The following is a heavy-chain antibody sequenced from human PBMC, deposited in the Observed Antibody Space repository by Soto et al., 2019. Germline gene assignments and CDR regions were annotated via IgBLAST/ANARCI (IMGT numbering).Heavy chain of an antibody. J-gene: IGHJ5*02. CDR3: ARTCFDSGSYYNSCFHP. CDR1: GGSISNYY. CDR2: IYYSGST. Sequence: SETLSLTCTVSGGSISNYYWNWIRQPPGKGLEWIGSIYYSGSTSYNPSLQSRVTMSVDTSKNQFSLKLTSVTAADAAVYYCARTCFDSGSYYNSCFHPWGQGTLVTGSS. D-gene: IGHD3-10*01. V-gene: IGHV4-59*01.